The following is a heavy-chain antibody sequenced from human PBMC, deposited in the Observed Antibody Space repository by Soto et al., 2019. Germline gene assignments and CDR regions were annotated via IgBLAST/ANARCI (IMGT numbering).Heavy chain of an antibody. Sequence: ASVKVSCKASGYTFTSYDIDWVRQATGQGLEWMGWMNPNSGNTGYAQKLQGRVTMTRNTSISTAYMELRSLRSDDTAVYYCARDPSYDFWSGLNCFDPWGQGTLVTVSS. CDR3: ARDPSYDFWSGLNCFDP. CDR2: MNPNSGNT. CDR1: GYTFTSYD. V-gene: IGHV1-8*01. J-gene: IGHJ5*02. D-gene: IGHD3-3*01.